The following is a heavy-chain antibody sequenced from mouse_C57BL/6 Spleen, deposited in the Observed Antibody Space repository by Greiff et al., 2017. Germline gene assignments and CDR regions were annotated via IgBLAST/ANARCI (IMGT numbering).Heavy chain of an antibody. CDR1: GYTFTSYW. V-gene: IGHV1-55*01. Sequence: VQLQQPGAELVKPGASVKMSCKASGYTFTSYWITWVKQRPGQGLEWIGDIYPGSGSTNYNEKFKSKATLTVDTSSSTAYMQLSSLTSEDSAVYYGARHYGSSTWFADWGQGTLVTVSA. J-gene: IGHJ3*01. CDR2: IYPGSGST. CDR3: ARHYGSSTWFAD. D-gene: IGHD1-1*01.